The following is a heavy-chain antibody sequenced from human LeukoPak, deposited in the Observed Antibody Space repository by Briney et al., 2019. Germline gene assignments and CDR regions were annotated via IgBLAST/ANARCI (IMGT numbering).Heavy chain of an antibody. Sequence: GGSLRLSSVASGFTFSDYYMTWIRQAPGRGLEWVSYMSSSGSGIYYTESVKGRFTISRDNTNNSLFLQMNSLRAEDTAVYYCARGKRTMDVWGQGTSVIVSS. CDR3: ARGKRTMDV. V-gene: IGHV3-11*01. J-gene: IGHJ6*02. CDR1: GFTFSDYY. CDR2: MSSSGSGI.